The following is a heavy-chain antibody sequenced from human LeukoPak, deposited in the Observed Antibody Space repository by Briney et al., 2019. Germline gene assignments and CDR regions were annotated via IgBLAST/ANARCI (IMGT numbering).Heavy chain of an antibody. Sequence: PGGSLRLSCAASGFTFSSYAMSWVRQAPGKGLEWVSAISGSGGSTYYADSVKGRLTISRDNSKNTLYLQMNSLRAEDTAVYYCARERTGDHGDSDDYSGQGTLVIVSS. CDR3: ARERTGDHGDSDDY. CDR1: GFTFSSYA. V-gene: IGHV3-23*01. D-gene: IGHD4-17*01. CDR2: ISGSGGST. J-gene: IGHJ4*02.